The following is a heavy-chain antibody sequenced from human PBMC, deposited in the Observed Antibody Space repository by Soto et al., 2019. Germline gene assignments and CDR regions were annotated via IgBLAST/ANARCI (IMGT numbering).Heavy chain of an antibody. CDR1: GFTFSTYT. J-gene: IGHJ4*02. V-gene: IGHV3-21*01. Sequence: TGWSLRLSCAASGFTFSTYTLNWVRQAPGKGLEWVSCISSGSSYIYYAGSVKGRFTISRDNAKNSLYLQMNSLRAEDTAVYDCARGVYYFDYWGQGTMATVSS. CDR3: ARGVYYFDY. CDR2: ISSGSSYI.